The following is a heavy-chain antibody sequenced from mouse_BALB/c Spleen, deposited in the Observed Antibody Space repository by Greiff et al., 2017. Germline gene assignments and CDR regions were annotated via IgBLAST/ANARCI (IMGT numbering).Heavy chain of an antibody. D-gene: IGHD2-1*01. CDR1: GFTFSSYA. CDR2: ISSGGST. CDR3: GRGPSTMVTPFAY. J-gene: IGHJ3*01. Sequence: EVHLVESGGGLVKPGGSLKLSCAASGFTFSSYAMSWVRQTPEKRLEWVASISSGGSTYYPDSVKGRFTISRDNARNILYLQMSSLRSEDTAMYYCGRGPSTMVTPFAYWGQGTLVTVSA. V-gene: IGHV5-6-5*01.